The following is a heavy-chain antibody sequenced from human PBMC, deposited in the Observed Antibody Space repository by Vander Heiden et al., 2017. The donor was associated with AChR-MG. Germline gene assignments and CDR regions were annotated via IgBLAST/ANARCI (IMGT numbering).Heavy chain of an antibody. Sequence: EVQLLESGGGLAQPGGSLRLSCPASGFSFDGYGLCWVRQAPGKGLEWVSAINPPATHIYYADSVKGRFTISRDNSRETLYLQMTSLRAEDTGIYFCAKDRGYTNAYGFDAWGQGTTVTVSS. V-gene: IGHV3-23*01. CDR2: INPPATHI. CDR1: GFSFDGYG. CDR3: AKDRGYTNAYGFDA. J-gene: IGHJ6*02. D-gene: IGHD2-8*01.